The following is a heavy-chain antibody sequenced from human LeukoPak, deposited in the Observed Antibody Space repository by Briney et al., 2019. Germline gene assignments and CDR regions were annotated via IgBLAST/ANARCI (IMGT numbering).Heavy chain of an antibody. CDR1: GGSISSYY. D-gene: IGHD5-12*01. CDR2: IYYSGST. V-gene: IGHV4-59*01. J-gene: IGHJ4*02. CDR3: ARGYYYQNYYFDY. Sequence: SETLSLTCTVSGGSISSYYWSWIRQPPGKGLEWIAYIYYSGSTNYNPSLKYRVTISVDTPNNQFSLKLTSVTAADTAVYYCARGYYYQNYYFDYWGQGTLVTVSS.